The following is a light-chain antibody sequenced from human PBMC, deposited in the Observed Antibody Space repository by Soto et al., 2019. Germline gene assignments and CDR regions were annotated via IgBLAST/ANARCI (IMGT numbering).Light chain of an antibody. Sequence: QSALTQPPSASGSPGQSVTISCAGTSSDIGSYDHVSWYQQHPGKAPKLTIYDVTKRPSGVPDRFSGSKSGIAASLAVSGLQTEDEADYYCSSFAGSNNVVFGGGTKLTVL. CDR2: DVT. CDR3: SSFAGSNNVV. V-gene: IGLV2-8*01. J-gene: IGLJ3*02. CDR1: SSDIGSYDH.